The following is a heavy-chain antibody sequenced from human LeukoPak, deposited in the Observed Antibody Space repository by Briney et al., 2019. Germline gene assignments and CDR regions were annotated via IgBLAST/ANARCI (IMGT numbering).Heavy chain of an antibody. J-gene: IGHJ4*02. CDR1: GGSISSYY. D-gene: IGHD3-16*01. CDR2: IYTSGST. V-gene: IGHV4-4*09. Sequence: PSETLSLTCTVSGGSISSYYWSWIRQPPGKGLEWIGYIYTSGSTNYNPSLKSRVTISVDTSKSQFSLKLSSVTAADTAVYYCARGRDYVWGSYLGFDYWGKGTLVTVSS. CDR3: ARGRDYVWGSYLGFDY.